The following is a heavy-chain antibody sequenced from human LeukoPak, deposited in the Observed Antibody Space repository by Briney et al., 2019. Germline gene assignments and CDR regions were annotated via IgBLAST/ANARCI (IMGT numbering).Heavy chain of an antibody. J-gene: IGHJ6*03. V-gene: IGHV1-69*13. CDR3: ARDRGEPYYYMDV. Sequence: ASVKVSCKASGGTFSSYAFNWVRQAPGQGLEWMGGIIPFFDTTNYAQRFQGRVTITADESTSTAYMELSSLRSEDTAVYYCARDRGEPYYYMDVWGKGTTVTVSS. CDR1: GGTFSSYA. D-gene: IGHD1-14*01. CDR2: IIPFFDTT.